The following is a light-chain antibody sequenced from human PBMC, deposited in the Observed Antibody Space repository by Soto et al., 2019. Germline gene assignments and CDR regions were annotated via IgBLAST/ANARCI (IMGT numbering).Light chain of an antibody. CDR1: TSDFGPFQF. CDR3: ASHTNSNTLL. CDR2: GVT. V-gene: IGLV2-14*03. J-gene: IGLJ2*01. Sequence: QSALTQPASVSGSPGQSITISCTATTSDFGPFQFVSWYQQHPGRAPKLLIFGVTSRPSGVSNRFSGSKSGNTASLTISGLQAEDEADYYCASHTNSNTLLFDAGTKLTVL.